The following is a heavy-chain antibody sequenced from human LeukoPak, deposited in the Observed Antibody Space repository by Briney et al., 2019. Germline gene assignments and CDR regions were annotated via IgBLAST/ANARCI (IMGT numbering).Heavy chain of an antibody. CDR2: INPNSGGT. J-gene: IGHJ6*02. D-gene: IGHD6-13*01. Sequence: ASVKVSCKASGYTFTGYYMHWVRQAPGQGLEWMGRINPNSGGTNYAQKFQGRVTMTRDTSISTAYMELSRLRSDDTAVYYCARDYEGSSWCGSYYYYYGMDVWGQGTTVTVSS. V-gene: IGHV1-2*06. CDR3: ARDYEGSSWCGSYYYYYGMDV. CDR1: GYTFTGYY.